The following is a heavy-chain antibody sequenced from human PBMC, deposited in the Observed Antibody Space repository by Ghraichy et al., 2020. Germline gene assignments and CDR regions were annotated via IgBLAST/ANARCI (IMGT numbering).Heavy chain of an antibody. J-gene: IGHJ6*02. D-gene: IGHD6-19*01. Sequence: GWSLRLSCAASGFTFSSYGMHWVRQAPGKGLEWVAVISYDGSNKYYADSVKGRFTISRDNSKNTLYLQMNSLRAEDTAVYYCAKDMRQWLPLSDYYYGMDVWGQGPTVTVSS. V-gene: IGHV3-30*18. CDR1: GFTFSSYG. CDR2: ISYDGSNK. CDR3: AKDMRQWLPLSDYYYGMDV.